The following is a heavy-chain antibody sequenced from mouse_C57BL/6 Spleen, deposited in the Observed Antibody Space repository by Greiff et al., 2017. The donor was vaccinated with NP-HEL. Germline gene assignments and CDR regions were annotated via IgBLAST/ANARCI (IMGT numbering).Heavy chain of an antibody. CDR1: GYSITSGYY. V-gene: IGHV3-6*01. J-gene: IGHJ3*01. CDR3: ARFYDGYYVGWFAY. CDR2: ISYDGSN. D-gene: IGHD2-3*01. Sequence: EVQVVESGPGLVKPSQSLSLTCSVTGYSITSGYYWNWIRQFPGNKLEWMGYISYDGSNNYNPSLKNRISITRDTSKNQFFLKLNSVTTEDTATYYCARFYDGYYVGWFAYWGQGTLVTVSA.